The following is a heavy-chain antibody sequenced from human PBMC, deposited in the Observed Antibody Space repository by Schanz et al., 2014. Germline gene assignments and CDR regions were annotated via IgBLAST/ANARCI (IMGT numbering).Heavy chain of an antibody. CDR3: AKGPYYYYYMDV. CDR2: ISGSSRTI. Sequence: EVQLVESGGGLIQPGGSLRLSCAASGFGFSSYSMNWVRQAPGKGLEWVSYISGSSRTIYYADSMKGRFTISRDNTKNSLFLQLNSLRADDTAVYYCAKGPYYYYYMDVWGNGTTVTVSS. V-gene: IGHV3-48*04. J-gene: IGHJ6*03. CDR1: GFGFSSYS.